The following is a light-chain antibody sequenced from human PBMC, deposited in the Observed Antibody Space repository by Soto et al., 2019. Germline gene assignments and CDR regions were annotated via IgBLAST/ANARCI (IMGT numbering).Light chain of an antibody. CDR3: QQRTNWRIT. Sequence: EIVLTQSPATLSVSPGESSTXLGKASQSVRSNLAWYQQKPGQAPRLLIYDASNRATGIPARFSGSGSGTDFTLTISSLEPEDFAVYYCQQRTNWRITFGQGTRLEI. CDR2: DAS. V-gene: IGKV3-11*01. CDR1: QSVRSN. J-gene: IGKJ5*01.